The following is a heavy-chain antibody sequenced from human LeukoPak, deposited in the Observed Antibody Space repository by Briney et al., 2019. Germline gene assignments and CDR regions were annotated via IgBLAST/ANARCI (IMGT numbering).Heavy chain of an antibody. CDR2: ISGSGGST. J-gene: IGHJ4*02. V-gene: IGHV3-23*01. CDR1: GFTFSSYW. D-gene: IGHD3-22*01. CDR3: ARDGPHYYDSSGYYSAGPGLDY. Sequence: GGSLRLSCAASGFTFSSYWMSWVRQAPGKGLEWVSAISGSGGSTYYADSVKGRFTISRDNSKNTLYLQMNSLRAEDTAVYYCARDGPHYYDSSGYYSAGPGLDYWGQGTLVTVSS.